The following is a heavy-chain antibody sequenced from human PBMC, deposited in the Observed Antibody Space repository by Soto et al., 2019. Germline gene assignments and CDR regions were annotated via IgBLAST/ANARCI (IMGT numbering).Heavy chain of an antibody. CDR1: GGSVNTADYY. V-gene: IGHV4-30-4*01. CDR2: IYYAGSA. J-gene: IGHJ5*02. CDR3: ARRMRDTYQYYNWFDP. D-gene: IGHD3-16*02. Sequence: QVQLQESGPGLVKPSQTLSLTCTVSGGSVNTADYYWTWIRQSPGKGLECIVNIYYAGSAYPNPSLTSRVTASVDTSKDQFSLNLFSVTAADTAVYYCARRMRDTYQYYNWFDPWGQGTLVTVSS.